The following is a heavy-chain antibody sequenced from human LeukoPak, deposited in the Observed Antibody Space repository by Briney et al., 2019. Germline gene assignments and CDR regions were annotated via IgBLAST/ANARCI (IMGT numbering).Heavy chain of an antibody. D-gene: IGHD6-13*01. V-gene: IGHV1-2*02. J-gene: IGHJ4*02. Sequence: GASVTVSCKASGYTFTGAYIRWVRQAPGQGPEWMGWINSYSVGTNYAQKFQGRVTLTRDTSLGTAYMELSRLRSDDTAVYYCARQGEAASFDYWGQGTLVTVSS. CDR1: GYTFTGAY. CDR2: INSYSVGT. CDR3: ARQGEAASFDY.